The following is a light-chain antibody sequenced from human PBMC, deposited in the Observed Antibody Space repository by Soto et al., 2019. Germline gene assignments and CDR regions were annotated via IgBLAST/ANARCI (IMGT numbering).Light chain of an antibody. V-gene: IGKV3-11*01. CDR2: DAF. CDR1: QSVSSY. Sequence: EIVLTQSPATLSLSPGERATLSCRASQSVSSYLAWYQHKPGQAPRLLIYDAFNRATGIPARFSGSGSGTDFTLTISSLEPEDFAVYYCQQRSNSTFGQGTKVEIK. J-gene: IGKJ1*01. CDR3: QQRSNST.